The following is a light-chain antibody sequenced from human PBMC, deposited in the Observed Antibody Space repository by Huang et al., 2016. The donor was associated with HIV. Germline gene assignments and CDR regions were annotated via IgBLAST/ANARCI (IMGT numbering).Light chain of an antibody. CDR3: QQYQDWPPWT. Sequence: EVVMTQSPATLSVSPGEGATLSCRASQNIKTNLAWYQQKPGQAPRLLIYDSSRRDTGIPARFSGRGSGTEFTLIISSLQSEDYAVYYCQQYQDWPPWTFGQGTKVEIK. J-gene: IGKJ1*01. V-gene: IGKV3-15*01. CDR2: DSS. CDR1: QNIKTN.